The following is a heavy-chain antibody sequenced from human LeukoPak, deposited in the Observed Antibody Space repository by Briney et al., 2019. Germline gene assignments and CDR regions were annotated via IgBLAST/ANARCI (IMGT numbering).Heavy chain of an antibody. J-gene: IGHJ6*02. Sequence: GGSLRLSCAASGFSLSNNYMTWVRQAPGKGLQCVSIIYSGGRTDYAGSVKGRFTISRDNSKNTLYLQMNSLRAEDTALYYCARDPAVAGDWGQGTTVSVSS. CDR2: IYSGGRT. V-gene: IGHV3-53*01. D-gene: IGHD6-19*01. CDR3: ARDPAVAGD. CDR1: GFSLSNNY.